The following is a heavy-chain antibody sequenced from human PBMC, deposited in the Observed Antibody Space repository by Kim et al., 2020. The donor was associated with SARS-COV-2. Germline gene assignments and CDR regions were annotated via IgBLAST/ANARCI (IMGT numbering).Heavy chain of an antibody. Sequence: SETLSLTCTVSGGSISSGDYYWSWIRQLPGKGLEWIGYIYYSGSTYYNSSLKSRVTISVDTSKNQFSLKLSSVTAADTAVYYCAREGRRWGYFDYWGQGT. CDR1: GGSISSGDYY. CDR3: AREGRRWGYFDY. D-gene: IGHD1-26*01. J-gene: IGHJ4*02. CDR2: IYYSGST. V-gene: IGHV4-30-4*01.